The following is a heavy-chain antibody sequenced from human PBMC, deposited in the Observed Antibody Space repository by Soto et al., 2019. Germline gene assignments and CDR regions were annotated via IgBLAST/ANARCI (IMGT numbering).Heavy chain of an antibody. CDR3: VHTRYRSDPTPY. V-gene: IGHV2-5*01. Sequence: SGPTLVNPTQTLTLTCTFSGFSLTTYGVGVGWIRQPPGKALEWLALIFWNDDERYSPSLKSRLTITKDTSKNQVVFTMTNMDPVDTATYFCVHTRYRSDPTPYWGPRTL. CDR1: GFSLTTYGVG. J-gene: IGHJ4*02. D-gene: IGHD2-15*01. CDR2: IFWNDDE.